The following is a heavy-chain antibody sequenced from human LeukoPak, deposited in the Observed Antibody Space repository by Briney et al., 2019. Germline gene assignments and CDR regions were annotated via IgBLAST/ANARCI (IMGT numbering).Heavy chain of an antibody. J-gene: IGHJ6*02. CDR3: ARDGLYAMDV. V-gene: IGHV3-74*01. CDR2: IEGDGRST. Sequence: GGSLRLSCAASGFTFSSYWMHWVRQAPGMGLVWVSRIEGDGRSTTYADSVKGRFTISRDNAQNTLYLQMNSLRAEDTAVYYCARDGLYAMDVRGQGTTVTVSS. CDR1: GFTFSSYW.